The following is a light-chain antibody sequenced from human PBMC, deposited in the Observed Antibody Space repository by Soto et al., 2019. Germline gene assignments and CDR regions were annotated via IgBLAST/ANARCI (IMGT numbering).Light chain of an antibody. CDR3: QQYNNWPPIT. CDR1: QSVSNN. J-gene: IGKJ5*01. V-gene: IGKV3-15*01. CDR2: GAS. Sequence: EIVMTQSPATVSVSPGERATLSCRASQSVSNNYLAWYQQKPGQAPRLLIYGASTRATGIPARFSGSGSGTEFTLTISSLQSEDFAVYYCQQYNNWPPITFGQGTRLEIK.